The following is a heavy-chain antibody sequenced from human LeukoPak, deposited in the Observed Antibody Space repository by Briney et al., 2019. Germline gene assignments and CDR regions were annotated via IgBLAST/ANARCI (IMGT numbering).Heavy chain of an antibody. V-gene: IGHV4-39*07. J-gene: IGHJ4*02. CDR3: TRPYYYDSTGTPDY. D-gene: IGHD3-22*01. Sequence: KASETLSLTCTVSGGSISSSSYYWGWIRQPPGKGLEWIGSIYYSGSTYYNPSLKSRVTISVDMSKNQFSLKLSSVTAADTAVYYCTRPYYYDSTGTPDYWGQGTLVTVSS. CDR2: IYYSGST. CDR1: GGSISSSSYY.